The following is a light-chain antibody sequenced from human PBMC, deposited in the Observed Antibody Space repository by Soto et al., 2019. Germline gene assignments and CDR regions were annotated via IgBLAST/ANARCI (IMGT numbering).Light chain of an antibody. CDR3: SSFGGSNNV. V-gene: IGLV2-8*01. Sequence: QSVLTQPPSASGSLGQSVTISCTGTSGDVGGYNYVSWYQQHPGKAPKLMVYEVTKRPSGVPDRFSGSKSGNTASLTVSGXXXXXXXXXYCSSFGGSNNVFGTGTKLTVX. J-gene: IGLJ1*01. CDR1: SGDVGGYNY. CDR2: EVT.